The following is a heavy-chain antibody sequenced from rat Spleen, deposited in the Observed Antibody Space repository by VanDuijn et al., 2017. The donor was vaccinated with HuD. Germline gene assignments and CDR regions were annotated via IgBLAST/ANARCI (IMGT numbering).Heavy chain of an antibody. CDR2: IDGTGST. J-gene: IGHJ3*01. D-gene: IGHD1-10*01. Sequence: EVQLQESGPGLVKPSQSLSLTCSVTAYSIISSYRWNWIRKFPGNKLEWMGYIDGTGSTNYSPSLESRISITRDTSKNQFFLQVNSVTTEDTATYYCARWNNYAAHWGQGTLVTVSS. CDR3: ARWNNYAAH. CDR1: AYSIISSYR. V-gene: IGHV3-3*01.